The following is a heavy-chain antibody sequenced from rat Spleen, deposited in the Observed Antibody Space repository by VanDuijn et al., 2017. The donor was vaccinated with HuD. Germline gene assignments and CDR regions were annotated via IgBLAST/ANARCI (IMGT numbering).Heavy chain of an antibody. CDR1: GFTFSNYG. Sequence: EVQLVESGGGLVQPGRSLKLSCAASGFTFSNYGMHWIRQAPGKGLEWVASITNTGGSTFYLDSVKGRFTISRDNAKSTLYLQMNSLRSEDTATYYCTRGGTSRFDYWGQGVMVTVSS. J-gene: IGHJ2*01. CDR3: TRGGTSRFDY. V-gene: IGHV5-19*01. D-gene: IGHD1-5*01. CDR2: ITNTGGST.